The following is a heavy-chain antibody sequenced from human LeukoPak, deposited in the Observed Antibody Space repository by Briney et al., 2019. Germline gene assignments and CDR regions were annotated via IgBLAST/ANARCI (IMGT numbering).Heavy chain of an antibody. J-gene: IGHJ4*02. V-gene: IGHV3-21*01. CDR2: ISSTSRYI. CDR1: GFHFRSYS. CDR3: AKNLVGANGGLFDY. Sequence: GSLRLSCAASGFHFRSYSMNWVRQAPGKGLEWVSSISSTSRYIYYADSVKGRFTISRDDAKNSLYLQMNSLRAEDTAVYYCAKNLVGANGGLFDYWGQGTLVTVSS.